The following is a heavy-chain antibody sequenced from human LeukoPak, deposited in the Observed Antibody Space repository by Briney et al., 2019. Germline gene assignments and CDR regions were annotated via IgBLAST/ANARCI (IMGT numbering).Heavy chain of an antibody. D-gene: IGHD3-22*01. J-gene: IGHJ4*02. CDR3: AKDQDYDSSGLSDY. CDR1: GFTFSSYA. V-gene: IGHV3-23*01. CDR2: ISGSGGST. Sequence: QSGGSLRLSCAASGFTFSSYAMSWVRQAPGKGLEWVSAISGSGGSTYYADSVKGRFTISRDNSKNTLYLQMNSLRAEDTAVYYCAKDQDYDSSGLSDYWGQGTLVTVSS.